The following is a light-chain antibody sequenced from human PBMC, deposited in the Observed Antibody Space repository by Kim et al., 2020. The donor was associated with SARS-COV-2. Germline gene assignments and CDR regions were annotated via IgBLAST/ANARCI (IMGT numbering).Light chain of an antibody. J-gene: IGLJ2*01. CDR3: NSRDSNDNVV. CDR2: GKN. CDR1: SLRTHY. Sequence: VALGQTVRITCQGDSLRTHYATWYQRKPGQAPIRVIYGKNNRPSGIPDRFSGSSSGNTASLTITGTQAGDEADYYCNSRDSNDNVVFGGGTQLTVL. V-gene: IGLV3-19*01.